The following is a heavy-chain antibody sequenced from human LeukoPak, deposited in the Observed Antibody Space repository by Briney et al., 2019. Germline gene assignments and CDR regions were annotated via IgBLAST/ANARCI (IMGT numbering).Heavy chain of an antibody. Sequence: GGSLRLSCAASGFTFSSYSMNWVRQAPGKGLEWVSSISSSSSYIYYADSVKGRFTISRDNAKNSLYLQMNSLRAEDTAVYYCARERLGGSYYRPVEYWGQGTLVTVSS. V-gene: IGHV3-21*01. CDR2: ISSSSSYI. CDR3: ARERLGGSYYRPVEY. J-gene: IGHJ4*02. D-gene: IGHD1-26*01. CDR1: GFTFSSYS.